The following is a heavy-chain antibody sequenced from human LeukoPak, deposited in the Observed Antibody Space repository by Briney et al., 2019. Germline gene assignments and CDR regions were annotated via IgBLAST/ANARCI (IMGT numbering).Heavy chain of an antibody. J-gene: IGHJ1*01. CDR2: ISYDGSNK. V-gene: IGHV3-30*18. CDR3: AKDTYYYDSSGYYYSRQYFQH. CDR1: GFTFSSYG. Sequence: GGSLRLSCAASGFTFSSYGMHWVRQAPGKGLEWVAVISYDGSNKHYADSVKGRFTISRDNSKNTLYLQMNSLRAEDTAVYYCAKDTYYYDSSGYYYSRQYFQHWGQGTLVTVSS. D-gene: IGHD3-22*01.